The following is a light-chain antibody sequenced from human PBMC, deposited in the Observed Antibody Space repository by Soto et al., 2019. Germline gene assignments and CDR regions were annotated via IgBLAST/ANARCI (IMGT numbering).Light chain of an antibody. Sequence: DIVMTQSPGTLSVSPGERVTLSCRASQSVGNNLAWHQQKPGQAPRLLIYGASTRATGFPARFSGSGSGTEFTLTISSLQSEDFAVYYCQQYNGWPITFDQGTRLEIK. V-gene: IGKV3-15*01. CDR3: QQYNGWPIT. CDR1: QSVGNN. CDR2: GAS. J-gene: IGKJ5*01.